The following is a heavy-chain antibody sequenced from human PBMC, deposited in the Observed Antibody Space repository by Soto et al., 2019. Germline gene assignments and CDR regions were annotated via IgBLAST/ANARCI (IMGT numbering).Heavy chain of an antibody. J-gene: IGHJ6*02. V-gene: IGHV1-18*01. Sequence: QGHLVQSEAEVKKPGASVKVSCKASGYTFPRYGISWVRQAPGQVLEWMGWISGYNGDTNYAQKVQEIVSMTIATSTGTAYMELRSLTSDDTAIYYCANNGQPPYYYYSLDVWGQGTKVTVSS. CDR2: ISGYNGDT. CDR1: GYTFPRYG. D-gene: IGHD2-8*01. CDR3: ANNGQPPYYYYSLDV.